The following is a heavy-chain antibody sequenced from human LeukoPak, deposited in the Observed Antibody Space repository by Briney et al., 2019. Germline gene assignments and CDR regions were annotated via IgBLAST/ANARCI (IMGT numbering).Heavy chain of an antibody. CDR1: GFTFGDHA. D-gene: IGHD5-18*01. V-gene: IGHV3-49*04. J-gene: IGHJ6*02. CDR3: TRGPIQLWLYHGMDV. Sequence: PGGSLRLSCTVSGFTFGDHAMSWVRQAPGKGLEWVGFIRSKTYGGTTEYAASVEGRFIISRDDSASIAYLQMNSLKTEDTAVYYCTRGPIQLWLYHGMDVWGQGTTVTVSS. CDR2: IRSKTYGGTT.